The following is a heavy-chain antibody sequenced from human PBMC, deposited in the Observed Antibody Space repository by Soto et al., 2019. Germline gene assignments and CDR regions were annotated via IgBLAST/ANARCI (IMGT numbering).Heavy chain of an antibody. J-gene: IGHJ3*02. CDR1: GYTFTTFG. CDR3: ARDLDSGSYLADDAFGI. CDR2: IRTYNGNT. V-gene: IGHV1-18*01. Sequence: GASVKVSCKASGYTFTTFGINWVRQAPGQGLEWMGWIRTYNGNTNYAQKLQGRVTMTTDTSTSTAYMELRSLRPDDTAVYYCARDLDSGSYLADDAFGIWGQGTMVTVSS. D-gene: IGHD1-26*01.